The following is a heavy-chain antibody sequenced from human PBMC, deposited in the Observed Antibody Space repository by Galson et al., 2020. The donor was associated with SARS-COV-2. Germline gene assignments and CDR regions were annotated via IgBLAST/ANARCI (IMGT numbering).Heavy chain of an antibody. V-gene: IGHV1-69*05. J-gene: IGHJ6*03. CDR1: GGTFSSYA. Sequence: ASVKVSCKASGGTFSSYAISWVRQAPGQGLEWMGGIIPIFGTANYAQKFQGRVTITTDESTSTAYMELSSLRSEDTAVYYCARDDAYYDSSKWLLSMDVWGKGTTVTVSS. CDR3: ARDDAYYDSSKWLLSMDV. CDR2: IIPIFGTA. D-gene: IGHD3-22*01.